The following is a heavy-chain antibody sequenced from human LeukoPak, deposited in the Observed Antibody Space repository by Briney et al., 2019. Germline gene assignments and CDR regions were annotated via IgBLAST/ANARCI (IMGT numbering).Heavy chain of an antibody. V-gene: IGHV3-15*01. CDR1: GFTFTDAW. J-gene: IGHJ3*02. D-gene: IGHD7-27*01. CDR2: IKRKGDGGTA. CDR3: TTGSIWVGAFDI. Sequence: GGSLRLSCAASGFTFTDAWMTWVRQAPGKGLEGVGRIKRKGDGGTADYAAPVKGRFTISRDDSKATLYLQMNSLKIDDTAVYYCTTGSIWVGAFDIWGQGTMVTV.